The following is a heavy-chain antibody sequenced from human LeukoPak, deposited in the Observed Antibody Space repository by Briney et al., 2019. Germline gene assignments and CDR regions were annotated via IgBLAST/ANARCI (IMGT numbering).Heavy chain of an antibody. V-gene: IGHV3-21*01. J-gene: IGHJ4*02. CDR1: GFTVSSNY. CDR2: ISSSSSYI. Sequence: GGSLRLSCAASGFTVSSNYMNWVRQAPGKGLEWVSSISSSSSYIYYADSVKGRFTISRDNAKNSLYLQMNSLRAEDTAVYYCARDLMSYYDSSGNGYWGQGTLVTVSS. CDR3: ARDLMSYYDSSGNGY. D-gene: IGHD3-22*01.